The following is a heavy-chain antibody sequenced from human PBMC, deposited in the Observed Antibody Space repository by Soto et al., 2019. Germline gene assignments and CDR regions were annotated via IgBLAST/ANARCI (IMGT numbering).Heavy chain of an antibody. J-gene: IGHJ4*02. D-gene: IGHD3-22*01. CDR3: ARESDSSGYLNY. CDR1: GFTFSSYS. V-gene: IGHV3-21*01. Sequence: XGSLILSCAASGFTFSSYSMNWVRQAPGKGLEWVSSISSSSSYIYYADSVKGRFTISRDNAKNSLYLQMNSLRAEDTAVYYCARESDSSGYLNYWGQGALVTVPS. CDR2: ISSSSSYI.